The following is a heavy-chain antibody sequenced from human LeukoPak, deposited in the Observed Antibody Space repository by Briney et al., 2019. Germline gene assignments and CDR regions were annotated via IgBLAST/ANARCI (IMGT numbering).Heavy chain of an antibody. V-gene: IGHV1-2*02. CDR3: ARVRVGGYNFDY. CDR2: INPNSGGT. D-gene: IGHD5-18*01. J-gene: IGHJ4*02. CDR1: GGTFSSYA. Sequence: ASVKVSCKASGGTFSSYAISWVRQAPGQGLEWMGWINPNSGGTNYAQKFQGRVTMTRDTSISTAYMELSRLRSDDTAVYYCARVRVGGYNFDYWGQGTLVTVSS.